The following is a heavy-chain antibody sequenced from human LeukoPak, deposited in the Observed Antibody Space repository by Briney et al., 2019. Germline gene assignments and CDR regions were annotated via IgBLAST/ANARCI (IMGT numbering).Heavy chain of an antibody. CDR3: ARDGWYSGYDFDY. V-gene: IGHV3-48*04. CDR2: ISTRSSTM. J-gene: IGHJ4*02. Sequence: GGSPRLSCAASRFTFSSYNMNWVRQAPGKGLEWVSYISTRSSTMYYADSVKGRFTISRDNAKNSLYLQMNSPRAEDTAVYYCARDGWYSGYDFDYWGQGTLVTVSS. CDR1: RFTFSSYN. D-gene: IGHD5-12*01.